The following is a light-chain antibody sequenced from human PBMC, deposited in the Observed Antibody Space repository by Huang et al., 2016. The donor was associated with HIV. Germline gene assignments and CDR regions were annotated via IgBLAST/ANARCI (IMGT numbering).Light chain of an antibody. CDR2: AAS. Sequence: DIQMTQSPSSLSASVGDRVTITCRASQGSSNDLAWYQQKPGKVPKVLIYAASTVQSGVRSRFSGSGSGTDFTLTISSLQPEDVATYYCQRYNSAPDLTFGGGTKVEIK. J-gene: IGKJ4*01. CDR1: QGSSND. V-gene: IGKV1-27*01. CDR3: QRYNSAPDLT.